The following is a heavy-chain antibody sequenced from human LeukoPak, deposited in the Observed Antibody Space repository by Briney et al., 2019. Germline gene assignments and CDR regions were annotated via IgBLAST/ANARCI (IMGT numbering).Heavy chain of an antibody. Sequence: PSETLSLTCTVSGGSISSYYWSWIRQPPGKGLEWIGYIYYSGSTNYNPSLKSRVTISVDTSKNQFSLKLSSVTAADTAVYYCARACSSSWYGYYYYYYMDVWGKGTTVTISS. J-gene: IGHJ6*03. CDR2: IYYSGST. V-gene: IGHV4-59*01. D-gene: IGHD6-13*01. CDR3: ARACSSSWYGYYYYYYMDV. CDR1: GGSISSYY.